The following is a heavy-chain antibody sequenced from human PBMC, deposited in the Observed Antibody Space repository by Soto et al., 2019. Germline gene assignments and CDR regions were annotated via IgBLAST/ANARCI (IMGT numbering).Heavy chain of an antibody. D-gene: IGHD5-18*01. CDR3: AKEHRSYGGGYYYYYGMDV. V-gene: IGHV3-23*01. Sequence: GGSLRLSCAASGFIFSHYTMNWVRQSPGKGLEWVSAISGSGGSTYYADSVKGRFTISRDNSKNTLYLQMNSLRAEDTAVYYCAKEHRSYGGGYYYYYGMDVWGQGTTVTVS. CDR2: ISGSGGST. CDR1: GFIFSHYT. J-gene: IGHJ6*02.